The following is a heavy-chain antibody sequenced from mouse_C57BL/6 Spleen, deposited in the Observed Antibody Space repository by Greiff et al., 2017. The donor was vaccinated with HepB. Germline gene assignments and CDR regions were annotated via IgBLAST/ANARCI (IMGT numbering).Heavy chain of an antibody. D-gene: IGHD3-1*01. CDR1: GYTFPSYW. CDR3: ARSGDGGDY. J-gene: IGHJ2*01. V-gene: IGHV1-59*01. CDR2: IDPSDSYT. Sequence: QVHVKQPGAELVRPGTSVKLSCKASGYTFPSYWMHRVKQRPGQGLAWIGVIDPSDSYTNYNQKFKGKATLTVDTSSSTAYMQLSSLTSEDSAVYYCARSGDGGDYWGQGTTLTVSS.